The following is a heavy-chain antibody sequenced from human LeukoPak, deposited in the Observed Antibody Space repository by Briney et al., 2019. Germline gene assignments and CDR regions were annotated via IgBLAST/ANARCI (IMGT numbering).Heavy chain of an antibody. D-gene: IGHD1-26*01. V-gene: IGHV4-39*07. Sequence: NPSETLSLTCTVSGGSISSSSYYWGWIRQPPGKGLEWIGSIYYSGSTYYNPSLKSRVTISVDTSKNQFSLKLSSVTAADTAVYYCARVEAGATTQYYYYYMDVWGKGATVTISS. CDR3: ARVEAGATTQYYYYYMDV. J-gene: IGHJ6*03. CDR1: GGSISSSSYY. CDR2: IYYSGST.